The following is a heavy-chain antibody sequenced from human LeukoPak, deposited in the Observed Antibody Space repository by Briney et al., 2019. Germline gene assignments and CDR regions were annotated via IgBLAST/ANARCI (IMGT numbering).Heavy chain of an antibody. D-gene: IGHD3-22*01. Sequence: GGSLRLSCAASGFTVSSNYMSWVRQAPGKGLEWVSVIYSGGSTYYADSVKCRFTISRDNSKNTLYLQMNSLRAEDTAVYYCARDNYYDSSGDWGQGTLVTVSS. J-gene: IGHJ4*02. CDR3: ARDNYYDSSGD. CDR1: GFTVSSNY. CDR2: IYSGGST. V-gene: IGHV3-53*01.